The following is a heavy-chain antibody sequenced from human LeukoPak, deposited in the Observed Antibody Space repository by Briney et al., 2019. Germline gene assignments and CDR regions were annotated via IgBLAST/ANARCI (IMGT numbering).Heavy chain of an antibody. V-gene: IGHV4-34*01. CDR2: INHSGST. CDR3: ARVEAWYYGMDV. CDR1: GGSFSGYY. Sequence: KSSETLSLTCAVFGGSFSGYYWSWIRQPPGKGLEWIGEINHSGSTNYNPSLKSRVTISVDTSKNQFSLKLSSVTAADTAVYYCARVEAWYYGMDVWGQGTTVTVSS. J-gene: IGHJ6*02.